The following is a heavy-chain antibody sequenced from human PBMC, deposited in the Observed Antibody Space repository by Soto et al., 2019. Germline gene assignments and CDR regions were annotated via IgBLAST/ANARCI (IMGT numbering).Heavy chain of an antibody. V-gene: IGHV3-30*18. CDR1: GFTFSSYG. J-gene: IGHJ4*02. CDR2: ISYDGSNK. Sequence: QVQLVESGGGVVQPGESLRLSCAGSGFTFSSYGMDWVRQAPGKGLEWVAVISYDGSNKYYVDSVKGRFTISRDNSKNTLYLQMNNLRAEDTAVYYCAKDRMGAGIRGYFDYWGQGMLVTVSS. CDR3: AKDRMGAGIRGYFDY. D-gene: IGHD3-10*01.